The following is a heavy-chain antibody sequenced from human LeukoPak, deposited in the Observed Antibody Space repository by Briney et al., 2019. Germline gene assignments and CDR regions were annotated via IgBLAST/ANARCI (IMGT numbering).Heavy chain of an antibody. V-gene: IGHV4-4*07. Sequence: SETLSLTCTVSGGSISSYYWSWIRQPAGKGLEWIGRIYTSGSTNYNPSLKSRVTMSLDTSKNHFSLKLSSVTAADTAVYYCARDLRVAAAQVYFDYWGQGTLVTVSS. J-gene: IGHJ4*02. CDR1: GGSISSYY. D-gene: IGHD6-13*01. CDR3: ARDLRVAAAQVYFDY. CDR2: IYTSGST.